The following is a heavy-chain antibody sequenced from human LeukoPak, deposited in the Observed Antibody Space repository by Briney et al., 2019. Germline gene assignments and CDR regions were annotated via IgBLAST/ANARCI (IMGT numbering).Heavy chain of an antibody. J-gene: IGHJ6*02. CDR3: AIQGGGYSSSWSLNYYYYYYGMDV. V-gene: IGHV3-23*01. Sequence: PGGSLRLSCAASGFTFSSYAMSWVRQAPGKGLEWVSAISGSGGSTYYADSVKGRFTISRDNSKNTLYLQMNSLRAEDTAVYYCAIQGGGYSSSWSLNYYYYYYGMDVWGQGTTVTVSS. CDR1: GFTFSSYA. CDR2: ISGSGGST. D-gene: IGHD6-13*01.